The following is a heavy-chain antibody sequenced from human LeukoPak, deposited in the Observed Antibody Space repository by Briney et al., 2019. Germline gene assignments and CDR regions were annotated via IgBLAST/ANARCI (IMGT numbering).Heavy chain of an antibody. CDR1: GFTVSSNY. V-gene: IGHV3-74*01. D-gene: IGHD1-26*01. Sequence: GGSLRLSCAASGFTVSSNYMSWVRQAPGKGLVWVSRINTDGSSTSYADSVKGRFTISRDNAKNTLYLQMNSLRAEDTAVYYCARGRWALDYWGRGTLVTVSS. CDR2: INTDGSST. CDR3: ARGRWALDY. J-gene: IGHJ4*02.